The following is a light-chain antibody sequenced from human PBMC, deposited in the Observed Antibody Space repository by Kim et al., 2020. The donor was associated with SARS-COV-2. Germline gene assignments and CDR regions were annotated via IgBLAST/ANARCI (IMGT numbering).Light chain of an antibody. J-gene: IGKJ2*01. CDR1: ETVSTN. Sequence: VFPGESATLTCRASETVSTNLAWYQGRPGQAPRLLIYAASIRATGIRARFSGRGSGTEFTLTINSLQSEDFTIYYCHQYDNWPPYTFGQGTKLEI. V-gene: IGKV3-15*01. CDR2: AAS. CDR3: HQYDNWPPYT.